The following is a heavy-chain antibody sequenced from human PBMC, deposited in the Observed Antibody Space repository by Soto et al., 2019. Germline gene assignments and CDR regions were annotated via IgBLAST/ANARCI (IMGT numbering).Heavy chain of an antibody. CDR2: IYYSGST. CDR3: ASHLNYYDSSGYYSRPLGY. J-gene: IGHJ4*02. V-gene: IGHV4-39*01. Sequence: SETLSLTCTVSGGSISSSSYYWGWIRQHTGKGLEWIGSIYYSGSTYYNPSLNSRVTISVDTSKNQFSLKLSSVTAADTAVYYCASHLNYYDSSGYYSRPLGYWGQGTLVTVSS. CDR1: GGSISSSSYY. D-gene: IGHD3-22*01.